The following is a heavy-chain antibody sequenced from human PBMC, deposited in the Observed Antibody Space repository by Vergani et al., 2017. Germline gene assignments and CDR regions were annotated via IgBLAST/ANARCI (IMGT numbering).Heavy chain of an antibody. CDR2: IRPKTDGETT. D-gene: IGHD1-1*01. V-gene: IGHV3-15*01. J-gene: IGHJ6*03. CDR1: GFTFSSAW. CDR3: ARDGWERLDYFYYMDV. Sequence: EVQPVESGGGLVKPGGSLRLSCTTSGFTFSSAWMSWVRQAPGKGLEWVARIRPKTDGETTDYASPVKGRFTISRDDSKITLYLQMNSLKTEDTAVYYCARDGWERLDYFYYMDVWGKGTTVTVSS.